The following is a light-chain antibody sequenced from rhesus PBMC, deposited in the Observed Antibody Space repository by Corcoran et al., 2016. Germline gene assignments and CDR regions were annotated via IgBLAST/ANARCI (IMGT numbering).Light chain of an antibody. CDR2: RAS. V-gene: IGKV1-69*01. J-gene: IGKJ4*01. CDR3: QQLDNSPLT. Sequence: DIQMTQSPSSLSASVGDRVTITCRASQGISNWLAWYQKKPGKAPTLLIYRASNLEKGVPSRFSGSGSGTDFTLTLNSLQPKDFATYSFQQLDNSPLTFGGGTKVELE. CDR1: QGISNW.